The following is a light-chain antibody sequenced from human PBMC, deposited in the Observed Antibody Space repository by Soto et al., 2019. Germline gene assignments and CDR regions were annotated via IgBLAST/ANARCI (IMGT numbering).Light chain of an antibody. CDR3: QQLNAYRPLI. J-gene: IGKJ2*01. V-gene: IGKV1-9*01. Sequence: DIQMTQSTSTLSESVGNRVTITCPASQGISTYLAWYQQKSREAPKLLIYGASTLESGVPSRFSGSGSGTDFTLTISSLQPEDFATYYCQQLNAYRPLIFG. CDR2: GAS. CDR1: QGISTY.